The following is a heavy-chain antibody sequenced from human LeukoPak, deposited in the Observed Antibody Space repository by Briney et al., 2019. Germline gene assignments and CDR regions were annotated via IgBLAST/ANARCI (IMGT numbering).Heavy chain of an antibody. CDR1: GYTFTGYN. V-gene: IGHV1-2*02. CDR3: AREALGGIAGADRYFDY. CDR2: INPNSGGT. J-gene: IGHJ4*02. Sequence: SVKVSCKASGYTFTGYNMRWVRHAPRQGLEWMGGINPNSGGTNYGQEFQGRVTMTRDTYISTAYMELSRLRSDDTAVYYCAREALGGIAGADRYFDYWGRGTLVTVSS. D-gene: IGHD6-13*01.